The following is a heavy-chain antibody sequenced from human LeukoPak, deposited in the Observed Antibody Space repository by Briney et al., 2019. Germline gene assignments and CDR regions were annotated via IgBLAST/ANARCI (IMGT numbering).Heavy chain of an antibody. CDR2: INSDGSST. V-gene: IGHV3-74*01. D-gene: IGHD3-10*01. CDR1: GFTFSSYW. CDR3: SCFTMVRGVTNYYYMDV. J-gene: IGHJ6*03. Sequence: GGSLRLSCAASGFTFSSYWMHWVRQAPGKGLVWVSRINSDGSSTSYADSVKGRFTISRDNAKNTLYLQMNSLRAEDTAVYYCSCFTMVRGVTNYYYMDVWGKGTTVTISS.